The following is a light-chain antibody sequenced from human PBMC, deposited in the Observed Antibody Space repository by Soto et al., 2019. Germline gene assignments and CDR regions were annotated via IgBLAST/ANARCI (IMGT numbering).Light chain of an antibody. CDR1: QTITNNY. V-gene: IGKV3-20*01. J-gene: IGKJ1*01. CDR3: QQYGSAPRT. CDR2: AAS. Sequence: EIVLTQSPGTLSLSPGEGATLSCRASQTITNNYLAWYQQKPGQAPRLLIYAASTRATGIPDRFSGSGSGADFPLTVNRLEPEDFAVYYCQQYGSAPRTFGQGTKVEI.